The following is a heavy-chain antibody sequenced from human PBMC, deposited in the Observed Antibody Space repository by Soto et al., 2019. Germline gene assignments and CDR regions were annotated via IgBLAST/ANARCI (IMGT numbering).Heavy chain of an antibody. V-gene: IGHV3-30-3*01. CDR1: GFTFSSFA. D-gene: IGHD2-2*02. J-gene: IGHJ5*02. CDR3: ARGGYCSSTSCYNNWFDP. Sequence: QVQLVESGGGVVQPGRSLRLSCAASGFTFSSFAMHWVRQAPGKGLEWVAVVSYDGNNKYYADSVKGRFTISRDNSKNTLYLQMNSLRAEDTAVYYCARGGYCSSTSCYNNWFDPWGQGTLVTVSS. CDR2: VSYDGNNK.